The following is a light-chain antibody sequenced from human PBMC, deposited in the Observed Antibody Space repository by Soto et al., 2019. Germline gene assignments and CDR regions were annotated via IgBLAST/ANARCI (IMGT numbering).Light chain of an antibody. CDR3: QQYHNWPPQYT. J-gene: IGKJ2*01. Sequence: EIVMTQSPATLSVSPGERATLACRASQTVASNVAWYQQKPGQAPRLLIHGASTRATGVPARFSGSGSGTEFTLTIGCLQSDDFAVYYCQQYHNWPPQYTFVQGTKLQIK. CDR1: QTVASN. CDR2: GAS. V-gene: IGKV3-15*01.